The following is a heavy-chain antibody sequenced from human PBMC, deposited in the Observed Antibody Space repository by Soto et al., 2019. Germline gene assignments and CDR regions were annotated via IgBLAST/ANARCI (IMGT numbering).Heavy chain of an antibody. CDR3: ARGLRGVIVATVHNWFDP. Sequence: QVQLQQWGAGLLKPSETLSLTCAVYGGSFSGYYWSWIRQPPGKGLEWIGEINHSGGTNYNPSLKGRVTISVDTSKNPFSLKLSSVTAADTAVYYCARGLRGVIVATVHNWFDPWGQGTLVTVSS. J-gene: IGHJ5*02. CDR2: INHSGGT. V-gene: IGHV4-34*01. D-gene: IGHD5-12*01. CDR1: GGSFSGYY.